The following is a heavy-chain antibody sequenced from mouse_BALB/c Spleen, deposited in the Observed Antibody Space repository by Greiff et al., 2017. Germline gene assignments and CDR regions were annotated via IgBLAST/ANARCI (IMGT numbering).Heavy chain of an antibody. J-gene: IGHJ3*01. CDR2: ISSGGST. CDR3: ARGAYGYED. CDR1: GFTFSSYA. Sequence: EVQLVESGGGLVKPGGSLKLSCAASGFTFSSYAMSWVRQTPEKRLEWVASISSGGSTYYPDSVKGRFTISRENARNILYLQMSSLRSEDTAMYYCARGAYGYEDWGQGTLVTVSA. D-gene: IGHD2-2*01. V-gene: IGHV5-6-5*01.